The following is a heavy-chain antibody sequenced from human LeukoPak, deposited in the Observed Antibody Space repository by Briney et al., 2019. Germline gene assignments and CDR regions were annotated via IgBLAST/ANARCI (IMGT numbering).Heavy chain of an antibody. V-gene: IGHV4-59*08. CDR2: IYYSGST. J-gene: IGHJ3*02. CDR3: ARQWFLNVDVFDI. Sequence: SETLSLTCTVSGGSISSYYWSWIRQPPGKGLEWIGYIYYSGSTNYNPSLKSRVTISVDTSKNQFSLKLSSVTAADTAVYYCARQWFLNVDVFDIWGQGTMVTVSS. CDR1: GGSISSYY. D-gene: IGHD3-22*01.